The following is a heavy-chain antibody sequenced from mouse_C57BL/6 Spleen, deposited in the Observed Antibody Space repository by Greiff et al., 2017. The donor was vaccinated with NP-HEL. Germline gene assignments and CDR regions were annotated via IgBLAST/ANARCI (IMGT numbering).Heavy chain of an antibody. CDR2: IWRGGST. V-gene: IGHV2-5*01. Sequence: QVQLQQSGPGLVQPSQSLSITCTVSGFSLTSYGVHWVRQSPGKGLEWLGVIWRGGSTDYNAAFMSRLSITKDNSKSQVFIKMNSLRTDDTDIYYCAKGDYDVNWFAYWGQGTLVTVSA. D-gene: IGHD2-4*01. J-gene: IGHJ3*01. CDR1: GFSLTSYG. CDR3: AKGDYDVNWFAY.